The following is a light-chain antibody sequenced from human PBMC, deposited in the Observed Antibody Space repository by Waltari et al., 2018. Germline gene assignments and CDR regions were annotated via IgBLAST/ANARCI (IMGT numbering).Light chain of an antibody. CDR2: DTS. V-gene: IGLV7-46*01. CDR1: AGAVTSGLS. Sequence: QAVVTQEPSLTVSPGGTATLTCGSSAGAVTSGLSPYWFQQKPGQAPRPLLYDTSTKHSWTPARFSGSLLGGKAALTLSGAQPEDEAEYYCLISYSGVGVFGGGTKLTVL. CDR3: LISYSGVGV. J-gene: IGLJ3*02.